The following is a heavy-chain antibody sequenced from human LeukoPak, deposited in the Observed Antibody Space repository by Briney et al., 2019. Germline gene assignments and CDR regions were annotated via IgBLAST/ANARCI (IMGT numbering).Heavy chain of an antibody. D-gene: IGHD3-3*01. J-gene: IGHJ5*02. CDR2: INPGDSDT. CDR1: GYSFTSYW. V-gene: IGHV5-51*07. Sequence: GESLKISCKGSGYSFTSYWIGWVHQMPGKGLEWMGNINPGDSDTRYSPSFQGQVTISADKSISTAYLQWSSLKASDTAMYYCARNYDFWSGRTYNWFDPWGQGTLVTVSS. CDR3: ARNYDFWSGRTYNWFDP.